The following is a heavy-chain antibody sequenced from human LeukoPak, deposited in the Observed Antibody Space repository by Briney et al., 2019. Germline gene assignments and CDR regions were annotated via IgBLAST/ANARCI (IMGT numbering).Heavy chain of an antibody. CDR1: GYTFTSYD. D-gene: IGHD4-23*01. CDR2: MNPNSGNT. V-gene: IGHV1-8*03. CDR3: ARGPVVTRNDAFDY. J-gene: IGHJ4*02. Sequence: ASVKISCEASGYTFTSYDINWVRQATGQGLEWMGWMNPNSGNTGYAQKFQGRVTITRNTSISTAYMELSSLRSEDTAVYYCARGPVVTRNDAFDYWGQGTLVTVSS.